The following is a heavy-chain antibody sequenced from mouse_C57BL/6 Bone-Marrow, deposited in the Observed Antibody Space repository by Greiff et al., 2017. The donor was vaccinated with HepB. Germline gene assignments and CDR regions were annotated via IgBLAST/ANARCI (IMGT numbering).Heavy chain of an antibody. CDR1: GYAFSSSW. D-gene: IGHD3-2*02. Sequence: QVQLQQPGPELVMPGASVKISCKASGYAFSSSWMNWVKQRPGTGLEWIGRIYPGDGYTNYNGKFKGKATLTAEKSYSTADMQLSSLTSEDSAVYFCANSSGQVKYYAMDYWGQVTSVTVSS. CDR2: IYPGDGYT. J-gene: IGHJ4*01. CDR3: ANSSGQVKYYAMDY. V-gene: IGHV1-82*01.